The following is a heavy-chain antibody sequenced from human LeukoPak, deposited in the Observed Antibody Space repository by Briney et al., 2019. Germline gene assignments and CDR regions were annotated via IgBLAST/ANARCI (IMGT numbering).Heavy chain of an antibody. J-gene: IGHJ4*02. CDR2: IKQDGSEK. Sequence: GGSLRLSCAASGFTFSSYWMSWVRQAPGKGXXWVANIKQDGSEKYYVDSVKGRFTISRDNAKNSLYLQMNSLRVEDTAVYYCARDRSRWYYWGRGTLVTVSS. V-gene: IGHV3-7*03. CDR1: GFTFSSYW. D-gene: IGHD4-23*01. CDR3: ARDRSRWYY.